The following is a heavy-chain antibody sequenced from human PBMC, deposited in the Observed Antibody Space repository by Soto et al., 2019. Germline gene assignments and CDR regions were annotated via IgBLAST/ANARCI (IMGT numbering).Heavy chain of an antibody. J-gene: IGHJ4*02. CDR2: IYWDDDK. V-gene: IGHV2-5*02. CDR1: GFSLSTSGVG. Sequence: SGPTLVNPTQTLTLTCTFSGFSLSTSGVGVGWIRQPPGKALEWLALIYWDDDKRYSPSLKSRLTITKDTSKNQVVLTMTNMDPVDTATYYCAHRPWLVVAATEYFDYWGQGTLVTVSS. D-gene: IGHD2-15*01. CDR3: AHRPWLVVAATEYFDY.